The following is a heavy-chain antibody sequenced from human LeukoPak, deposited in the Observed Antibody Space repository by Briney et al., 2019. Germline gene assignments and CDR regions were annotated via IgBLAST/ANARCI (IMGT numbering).Heavy chain of an antibody. CDR1: GGSISSGSYY. Sequence: KSSETLSLTCTVSGGSISSGSYYWSWIRQPAGKGLEWIGRIYTSGSTNYNPSLKSRVTISVDTSKNQFSLKLSSVTAADTAVYYCARSLPIPGIFDYWGQGTLVTVSS. D-gene: IGHD6-13*01. CDR3: ARSLPIPGIFDY. J-gene: IGHJ4*02. CDR2: IYTSGST. V-gene: IGHV4-61*02.